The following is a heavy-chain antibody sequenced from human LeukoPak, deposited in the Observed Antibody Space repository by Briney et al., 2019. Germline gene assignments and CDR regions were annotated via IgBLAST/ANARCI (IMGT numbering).Heavy chain of an antibody. CDR3: AKDQLAAALDY. J-gene: IGHJ4*02. CDR2: ISTDGINK. Sequence: GRSLRLSCAASGFTFSSYGMHWVRQAPGMGLEWVAAISTDGINKYYADSVKGRFTISRDNSKNTLYLQMSSLRVEDMAVYHCAKDQLAAALDYWGQGTLVTVSS. D-gene: IGHD6-13*01. CDR1: GFTFSSYG. V-gene: IGHV3-30*18.